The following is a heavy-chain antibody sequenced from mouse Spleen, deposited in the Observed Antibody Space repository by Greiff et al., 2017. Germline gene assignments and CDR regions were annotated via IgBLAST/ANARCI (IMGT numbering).Heavy chain of an antibody. Sequence: VQLQQSGPGLVAPSQSLSITCPVSGFSLTSYGVDWVRQSPGKGLEWRGVIWGGGSTNYNSALKSRLSISKDNSKSQVFLKMNSLQTDDTAMYYCASRWLLPFAYWGQGTLVTVSA. V-gene: IGHV2-6*01. CDR2: IWGGGST. J-gene: IGHJ3*01. CDR1: GFSLTSYG. D-gene: IGHD2-3*01. CDR3: ASRWLLPFAY.